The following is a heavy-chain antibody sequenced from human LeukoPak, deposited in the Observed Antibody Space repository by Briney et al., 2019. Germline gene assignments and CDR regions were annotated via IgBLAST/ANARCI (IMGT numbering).Heavy chain of an antibody. CDR2: VYTSGST. Sequence: SETLSLTCTVSGGSLSSYYWSWIRQPAGKGLEWIGRVYTSGSTNYNPSLKSRATMSIDTSKNQFSLEVSSVTAADTAVYYCASLSGAVAADYWGQGTLVTVSS. V-gene: IGHV4-4*07. J-gene: IGHJ4*02. CDR1: GGSLSSYY. D-gene: IGHD6-19*01. CDR3: ASLSGAVAADY.